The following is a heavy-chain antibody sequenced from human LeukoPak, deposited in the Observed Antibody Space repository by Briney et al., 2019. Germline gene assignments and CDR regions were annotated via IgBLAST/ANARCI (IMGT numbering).Heavy chain of an antibody. CDR2: ISGSGSNT. D-gene: IGHD3-10*01. CDR3: AKTVRSRPNKTYFDY. J-gene: IGHJ4*02. Sequence: GGSLRLSCAASGFTFSSYAMSWVRQAPGKGLEWVSAISGSGSNTYYADSVKGRFTISRDNSKNTLYLQVSSLRAEDTAVYFCAKTVRSRPNKTYFDYWGQGPLVTVSS. CDR1: GFTFSSYA. V-gene: IGHV3-23*01.